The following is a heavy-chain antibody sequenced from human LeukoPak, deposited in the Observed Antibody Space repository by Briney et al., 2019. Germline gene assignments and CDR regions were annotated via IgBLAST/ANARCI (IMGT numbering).Heavy chain of an antibody. V-gene: IGHV3-23*01. Sequence: GGSLRLSCAASGFTFSSYSMNWVRQAPGKGLEWVSIISGSGGRTYYADSVKGRFTISRDNSKNTLYLQMNRLRAEDTAVYYCAKSSYSTSWYPKFDYWGQGTLVTVSS. J-gene: IGHJ4*02. CDR3: AKSSYSTSWYPKFDY. D-gene: IGHD6-13*01. CDR1: GFTFSSYS. CDR2: ISGSGGRT.